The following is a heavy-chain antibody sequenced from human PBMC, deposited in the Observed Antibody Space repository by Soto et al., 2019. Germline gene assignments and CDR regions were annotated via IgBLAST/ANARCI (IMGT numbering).Heavy chain of an antibody. J-gene: IGHJ6*02. CDR3: AKEERYYDFWSGYDGMDV. Sequence: PGGSLRLSCAASGFTFSSYAMSWVRQAPGKGLEWVSAISGSGGSTYYADSVKGRFTISRDNSKNTLYLQMNSLRAEDTAVYYCAKEERYYDFWSGYDGMDVWGQGTTVTVSS. V-gene: IGHV3-23*01. CDR1: GFTFSSYA. D-gene: IGHD3-3*01. CDR2: ISGSGGST.